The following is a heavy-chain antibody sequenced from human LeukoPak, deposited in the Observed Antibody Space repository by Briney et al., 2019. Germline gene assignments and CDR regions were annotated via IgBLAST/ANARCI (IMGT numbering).Heavy chain of an antibody. J-gene: IGHJ4*02. D-gene: IGHD3-3*01. CDR2: IGGIGTGGNT. CDR1: GFTFSTYA. CDR3: AKSGVGGLGILDS. V-gene: IGHV3-23*01. Sequence: PGGSLRLSCAASGFTFSTYAMNWVRQAPGKGLEYVSGIGGIGTGGNTYYGDSVKGRFTISRDISKNTLYLEMNSLRVEDTAVYYCAKSGVGGLGILDSWGQGTLVTVSS.